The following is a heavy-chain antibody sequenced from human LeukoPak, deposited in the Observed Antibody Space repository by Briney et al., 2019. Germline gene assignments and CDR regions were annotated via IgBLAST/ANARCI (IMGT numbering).Heavy chain of an antibody. Sequence: EASVKVSCKVSGYTLTELSMHWVRQAPGKGLEWMGGFDPEDGETIYAQKFQGRVTMTEDTSTDTAYMELSSLRSEDTAVYYCARDRRNYYGSGSQNRALGYWGQGTLVTVSS. V-gene: IGHV1-24*01. J-gene: IGHJ4*02. D-gene: IGHD3-10*01. CDR1: GYTLTELS. CDR2: FDPEDGET. CDR3: ARDRRNYYGSGSQNRALGY.